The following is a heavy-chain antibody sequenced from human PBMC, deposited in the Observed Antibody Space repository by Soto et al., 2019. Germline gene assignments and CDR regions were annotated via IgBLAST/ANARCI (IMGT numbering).Heavy chain of an antibody. J-gene: IGHJ4*02. V-gene: IGHV3-74*01. Sequence: EVQLVESGGGLVQPGGSLRLSCAASGFTFSSYWMHWVRQAPGKGLVWVSRINSDGSSTSYADSVKGRFTISRDNAKNTLYLQMSSLRAEDRAVYYCVRTSLVVAAATREDYWGQGTLVTVSS. D-gene: IGHD2-15*01. CDR1: GFTFSSYW. CDR3: VRTSLVVAAATREDY. CDR2: INSDGSST.